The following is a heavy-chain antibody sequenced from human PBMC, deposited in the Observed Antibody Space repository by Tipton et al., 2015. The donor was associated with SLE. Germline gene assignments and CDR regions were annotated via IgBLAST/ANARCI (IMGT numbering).Heavy chain of an antibody. CDR3: AEGGYSFHH. V-gene: IGHV4-34*01. J-gene: IGHJ1*01. CDR2: IDHTGST. CDR1: GGSFSGYQ. D-gene: IGHD2-15*01. Sequence: TLSLTCAVYGGSFSGYQWSWIRQPPGKGLEWIGEIDHTGSTNYNPSLKSRVTISVDTSKNQFSLKLSSVTAADTAVYYCAEGGYSFHHWGQGTLVTVSS.